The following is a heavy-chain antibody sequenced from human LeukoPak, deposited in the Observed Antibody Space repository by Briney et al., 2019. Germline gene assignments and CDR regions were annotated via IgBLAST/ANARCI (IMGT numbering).Heavy chain of an antibody. Sequence: SETLSLTCAVSGGSISSSNWWSWVRQPPGKGLEWIGEIYHSGSTNYNPSLKGRVTISVDKSKNQFSLKLSSVTAADTAVYYCARRVREFAIIAAAGKSWFDPWGQGTLVTVSS. V-gene: IGHV4-4*02. J-gene: IGHJ5*02. D-gene: IGHD6-13*01. CDR1: GGSISSSNW. CDR2: IYHSGST. CDR3: ARRVREFAIIAAAGKSWFDP.